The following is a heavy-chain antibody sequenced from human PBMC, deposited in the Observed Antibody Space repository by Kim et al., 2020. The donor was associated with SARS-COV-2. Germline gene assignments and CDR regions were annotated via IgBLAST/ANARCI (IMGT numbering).Heavy chain of an antibody. J-gene: IGHJ3*02. D-gene: IGHD3-22*01. V-gene: IGHV1-69*01. Sequence: QGRVTINADESTSTAYMELSSLRSEDTAVYYCARGQRDYYDSSFADAFDSWGQGTMVTVSS. CDR3: ARGQRDYYDSSFADAFDS.